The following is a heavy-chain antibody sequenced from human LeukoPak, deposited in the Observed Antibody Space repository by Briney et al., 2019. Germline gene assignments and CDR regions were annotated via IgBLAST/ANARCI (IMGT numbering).Heavy chain of an antibody. CDR1: GFTFSSYA. CDR3: AKSADSSGN. J-gene: IGHJ4*02. Sequence: GGSLRLSCAASGFTFSSYAMHWVRQAPGKGLEWVAVISYDGSNKYYADSVKGRFTISRDNSKNTLYLQMNSLRAEDTAVYYCAKSADSSGNWGQGTLVTVSS. D-gene: IGHD3-22*01. V-gene: IGHV3-30-3*02. CDR2: ISYDGSNK.